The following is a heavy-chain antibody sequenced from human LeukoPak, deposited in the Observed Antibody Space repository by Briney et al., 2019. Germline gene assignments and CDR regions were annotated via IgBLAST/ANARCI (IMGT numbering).Heavy chain of an antibody. CDR2: ISAYNGNT. CDR1: GYTFTSYG. D-gene: IGHD6-19*01. J-gene: IGHJ5*02. Sequence: GALVKVSCKASGYTFTSYGISWVRQAPGQGLEWMGWISAYNGNTNYAQKFQGRVTMTRDTSISTAYMELSRLRSDDTAVYYCARVYSSGFNWFDPWGQGTLVTVSS. V-gene: IGHV1-18*01. CDR3: ARVYSSGFNWFDP.